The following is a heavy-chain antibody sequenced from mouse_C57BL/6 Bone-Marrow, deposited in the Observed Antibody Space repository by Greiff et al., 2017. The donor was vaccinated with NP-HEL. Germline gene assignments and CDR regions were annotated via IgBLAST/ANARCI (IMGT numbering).Heavy chain of an antibody. J-gene: IGHJ2*01. V-gene: IGHV1-26*01. CDR3: ARLRLLQDYFDY. CDR2: INPNNGGT. Sequence: EVQLQQSGPELVKPGASVKISCKASGYTFTDYYMNWVKQSHGKSLEWIGDINPNNGGTSYNQKFKGKATLTVDKSSSTAYMELRSLTSEDSAVYYCARLRLLQDYFDYWGQGTTLTVSS. CDR1: GYTFTDYY. D-gene: IGHD2-3*01.